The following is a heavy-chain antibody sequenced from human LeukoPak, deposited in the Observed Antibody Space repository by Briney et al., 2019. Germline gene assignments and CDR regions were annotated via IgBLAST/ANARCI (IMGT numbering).Heavy chain of an antibody. D-gene: IGHD3-3*01. J-gene: IGHJ3*02. CDR3: ARRQPYYNLWSVYDAFDI. CDR1: GYTFGSYD. V-gene: IGHV1-18*01. CDR2: ISADNGNT. Sequence: ASAKVSCKASGYTFGSYDITWVRQAPGQGLEWMGWISADNGNTKYAQKLQGRVTMTTDTSTGTDYMELRSLRSDDTAVYYCARRQPYYNLWSVYDAFDIWGQGTMVTVSS.